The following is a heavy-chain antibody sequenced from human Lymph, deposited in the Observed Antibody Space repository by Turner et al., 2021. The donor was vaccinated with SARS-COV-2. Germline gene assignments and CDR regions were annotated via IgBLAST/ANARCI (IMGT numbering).Heavy chain of an antibody. V-gene: IGHV3-21*01. CDR2: ISSSSSYI. Sequence: EVQLVESGGGLVKPGGSLRLSCAASGFTFSSYTMNWVRQAPGKGVEGVSSISSSSSYIYYADSVKGRFTISRDNAKNSLYLQMNSLRAEDTAVYYCARERYDSSGSESYYFDYWGQGTLVTVSS. CDR1: GFTFSSYT. J-gene: IGHJ4*02. CDR3: ARERYDSSGSESYYFDY. D-gene: IGHD3-22*01.